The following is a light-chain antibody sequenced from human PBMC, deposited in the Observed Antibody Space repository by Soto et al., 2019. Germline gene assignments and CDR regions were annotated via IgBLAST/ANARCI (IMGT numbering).Light chain of an antibody. Sequence: EIVMTQSPATLSVSPGDRATLSCRASQSVSISLAWYQQKPGQAPRLLTYGAFARATGIPARFSGTGSGTDFTLTISRLEPEDFAVYYCQQYGSSPGTFGQGTKVDIK. CDR1: QSVSIS. CDR2: GAF. V-gene: IGKV3-20*01. J-gene: IGKJ1*01. CDR3: QQYGSSPGT.